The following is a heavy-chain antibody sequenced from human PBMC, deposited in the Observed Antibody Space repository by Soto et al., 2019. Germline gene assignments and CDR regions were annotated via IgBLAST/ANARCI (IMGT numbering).Heavy chain of an antibody. Sequence: EVQLVESGGGFVKPGGSLRLSCAASGFTFSNAWMSWVRQAPGKGLEWVGRTKSKTDGGTTVYAAPVKGRFTISRDDSKTTLYLQMNSLQTEDTAVYYCTTEERYGDYLKYYYGMDAWGQGTTVTVSS. V-gene: IGHV3-15*01. CDR2: TKSKTDGGTT. D-gene: IGHD4-17*01. CDR3: TTEERYGDYLKYYYGMDA. CDR1: GFTFSNAW. J-gene: IGHJ6*02.